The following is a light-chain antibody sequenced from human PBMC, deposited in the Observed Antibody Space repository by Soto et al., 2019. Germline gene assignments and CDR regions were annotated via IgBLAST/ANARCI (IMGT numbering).Light chain of an antibody. J-gene: IGKJ5*01. CDR1: QSVDIN. V-gene: IGKV3-15*01. CDR2: GAS. CDR3: QQYNSWPPIT. Sequence: EIVLTQSPGTLSVSPGDKVTLSCRASQSVDINLAWYQQRAGQAPRLLVYGASTKATDMPARFSGGGSGTEFTLTISSLQSEDFAVYYCQQYNSWPPITFGQGTRLEI.